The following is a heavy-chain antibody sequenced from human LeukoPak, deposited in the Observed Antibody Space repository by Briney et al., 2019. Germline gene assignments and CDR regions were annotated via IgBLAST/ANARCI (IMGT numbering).Heavy chain of an antibody. D-gene: IGHD2-15*01. J-gene: IGHJ4*02. CDR3: ARVVVADDGVY. CDR2: INPNNGGT. V-gene: IGHV1-2*02. Sequence: ASVKVSCKASGYTFTGYYMHWVRQAPGQGLEWMGWINPNNGGTNYAQKFQGRVTMTRDTSISTAYMELSRLRSDDTAVYYCARVVVADDGVYWGQGTLVTVSS. CDR1: GYTFTGYY.